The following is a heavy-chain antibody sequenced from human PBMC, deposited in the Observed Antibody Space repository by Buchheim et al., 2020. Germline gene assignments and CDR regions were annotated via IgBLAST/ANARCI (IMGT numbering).Heavy chain of an antibody. D-gene: IGHD5-18*01. CDR2: IHYSWST. CDR1: GGSISTYY. J-gene: IGHJ5*02. V-gene: IGHV4-59*01. CDR3: ARAERYNYGVKWFVP. Sequence: QVQLQESGPGLVKPSETLSLTCTVSGGSISTYYWNWIRQPPGKGLEWIGYIHYSWSTTYNPSPKSRVTISVDTSKNQFSLKLISVTAADTAVYYCARAERYNYGVKWFVPWGQGTL.